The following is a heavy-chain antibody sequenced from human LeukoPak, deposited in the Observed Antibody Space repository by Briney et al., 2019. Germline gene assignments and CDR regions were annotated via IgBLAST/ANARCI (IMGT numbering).Heavy chain of an antibody. Sequence: ASVKVSCKASGYTFTSYYMHWVRQAPGQGLEWMGWINPNSGGTNYAQKFQGRVTMTRDTSISTAYMELSRLRSDDTAVYYCARGLGYYYYYYMDVWGKGTTVTISS. CDR2: INPNSGGT. CDR3: ARGLGYYYYYYMDV. J-gene: IGHJ6*03. D-gene: IGHD7-27*01. CDR1: GYTFTSYY. V-gene: IGHV1-2*02.